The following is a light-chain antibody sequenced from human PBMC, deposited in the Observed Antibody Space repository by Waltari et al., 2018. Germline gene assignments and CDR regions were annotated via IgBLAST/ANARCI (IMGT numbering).Light chain of an antibody. Sequence: VILTQSPATLSLSPGERATRSCRASQSVSSYLAWYQQKPGQAPRLLIYGASSRATGIPDRFSGSGSGTDFTLTISSLEPEDVGVYHCYQHSSGYSFGQGTKLEIK. CDR1: QSVSSY. CDR3: YQHSSGYS. J-gene: IGKJ2*03. CDR2: GAS. V-gene: IGKV3-11*01.